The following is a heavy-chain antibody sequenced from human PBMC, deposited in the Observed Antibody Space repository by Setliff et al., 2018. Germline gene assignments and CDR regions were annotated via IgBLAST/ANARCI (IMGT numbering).Heavy chain of an antibody. J-gene: IGHJ1*01. CDR3: ASAHYYSGYIEYFQY. CDR2: IHAGNGDT. CDR1: GFTSTNYA. Sequence: ASVKVSCKASGFTSTNYAIHWVRQAPGQRPECMGWIHAGNGDTKYSQKFQGRVTITRDTSASTVDMELSSLRSEDTAVYYCASAHYYSGYIEYFQYWGQGTLVTVSS. D-gene: IGHD5-12*01. V-gene: IGHV1-3*01.